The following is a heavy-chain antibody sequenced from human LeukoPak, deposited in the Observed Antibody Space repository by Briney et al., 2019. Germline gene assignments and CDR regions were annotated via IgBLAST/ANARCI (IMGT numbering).Heavy chain of an antibody. J-gene: IGHJ4*02. Sequence: GGSLRLSCAASGFPFSSHVLSWVRQAPGKGLEWIAYINHNGEAIYYPDFVKGRFTISRDNAKNSLYLQMNSLRAEDTAVYYCAREDDFWSGYSHFDYWGQGTLVTVSS. V-gene: IGHV3-48*03. CDR3: AREDDFWSGYSHFDY. CDR2: INHNGEAI. D-gene: IGHD3-3*01. CDR1: GFPFSSHV.